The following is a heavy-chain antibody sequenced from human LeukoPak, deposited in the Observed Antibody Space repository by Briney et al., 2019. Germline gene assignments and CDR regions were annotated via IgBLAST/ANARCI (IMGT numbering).Heavy chain of an antibody. D-gene: IGHD6-19*01. CDR2: ISSRSSYI. J-gene: IGHJ4*02. CDR1: GFTFSSYS. Sequence: PGGSLRLSCAASGFTFSSYSMNWVRQAPGKGLEWVSSISSRSSYIYYADSVKGRFTISRDNAKNSLYLQMNSLRAEDTAVYYCARDYSSGWYRGYWGQGTLVTVPS. CDR3: ARDYSSGWYRGY. V-gene: IGHV3-21*01.